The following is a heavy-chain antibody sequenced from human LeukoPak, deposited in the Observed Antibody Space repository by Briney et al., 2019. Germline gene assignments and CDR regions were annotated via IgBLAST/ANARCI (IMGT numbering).Heavy chain of an antibody. CDR3: ARVIVGATSGRNYFDY. J-gene: IGHJ4*02. D-gene: IGHD1-26*01. CDR2: INPSGGST. V-gene: IGHV1-46*01. CDR1: GYTFTTYY. Sequence: ASVKVCCKASGYTFTTYYIHWVRQAPGQGLEWMGIINPSGGSTRYAQKFQGRVTMTRDTSTSTVYMELSSLRSEDTAVYYCARVIVGATSGRNYFDYWGQGTLVTVS.